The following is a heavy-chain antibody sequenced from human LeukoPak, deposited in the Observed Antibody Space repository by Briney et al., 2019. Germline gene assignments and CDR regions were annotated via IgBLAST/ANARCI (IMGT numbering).Heavy chain of an antibody. CDR3: ARVDCSSTSCYEFDY. J-gene: IGHJ4*02. CDR2: TSSSGSPI. CDR1: GFTFTDYY. Sequence: PGGSLRLSCAASGFTFTDYYMSWIRQAPGKGLDWASYTSSSGSPIYYAGSVKGRFAISRDNAKNSLSLQMNSLRAEDTAVYYCARVDCSSTSCYEFDYWGQGTLVIVSS. V-gene: IGHV3-11*04. D-gene: IGHD2-2*01.